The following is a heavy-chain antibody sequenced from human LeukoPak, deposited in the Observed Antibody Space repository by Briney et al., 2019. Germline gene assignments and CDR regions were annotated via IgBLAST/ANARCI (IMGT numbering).Heavy chain of an antibody. J-gene: IGHJ3*02. Sequence: SETLSLTCTVSGGSISSYYWSWIRQPPGKGLEWIGYIYYSGSTNYNPSLKSRVTISVDTSKNQFSLKLSSVTAADTAVYYCARALTTYYDILTGYRDAFDIWGQGTMVTVSS. D-gene: IGHD3-9*01. V-gene: IGHV4-59*01. CDR1: GGSISSYY. CDR3: ARALTTYYDILTGYRDAFDI. CDR2: IYYSGST.